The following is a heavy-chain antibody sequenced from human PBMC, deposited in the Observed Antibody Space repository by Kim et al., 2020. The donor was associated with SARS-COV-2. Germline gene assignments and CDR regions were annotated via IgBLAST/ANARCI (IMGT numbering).Heavy chain of an antibody. J-gene: IGHJ5*02. CDR1: GGSISSGGYY. CDR3: ARVRTHRNIVVVPVTNWFAP. D-gene: IGHD2-2*01. CDR2: IYYSGST. Sequence: SETLSLTCTVSGGSISSGGYYWSWIRQHPGKGLEWIGYIYYSGSTYYNPSLKSRGTISVDTSKNQFSLKLSSVTAADTAVYYCARVRTHRNIVVVPVTNWFAPWGQGTLVTVSS. V-gene: IGHV4-31*03.